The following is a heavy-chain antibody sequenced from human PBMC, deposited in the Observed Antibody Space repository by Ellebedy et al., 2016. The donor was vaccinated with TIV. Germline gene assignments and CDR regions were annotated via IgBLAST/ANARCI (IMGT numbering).Heavy chain of an antibody. CDR2: IYTSGST. D-gene: IGHD2/OR15-2a*01. J-gene: IGHJ4*02. V-gene: IGHV4-4*07. CDR1: GGSISSYY. Sequence: GSLRLSXTVSGGSISSYYWSWIRQPAGKGLEWIGRIYTSGSTNYNPSLKSRVTMSVDTSKNQFSLKLNSVTAADTAVYYCARGDDYLDPFDYWGQGTLVTVSS. CDR3: ARGDDYLDPFDY.